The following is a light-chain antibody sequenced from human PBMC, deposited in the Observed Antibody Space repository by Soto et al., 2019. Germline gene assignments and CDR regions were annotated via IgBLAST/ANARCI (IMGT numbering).Light chain of an antibody. CDR3: QQTYSIPQT. V-gene: IGKV1-39*01. J-gene: IGKJ1*01. CDR1: QTIANY. CDR2: AAS. Sequence: DIQMTQSPLSLSASIGDRVTITCRASQTIANYLSWYQQKPGKAPKYLIYAASRLQTGVPSRFSGSGSGTDVTLTISSLQPEDCATYYCQQTYSIPQTFGQRTKVEMK.